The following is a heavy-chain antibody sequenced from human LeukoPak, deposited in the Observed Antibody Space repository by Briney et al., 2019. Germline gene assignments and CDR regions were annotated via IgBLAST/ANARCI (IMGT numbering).Heavy chain of an antibody. J-gene: IGHJ4*02. CDR1: GYTFTNYY. CDR2: INPSGGST. V-gene: IGHV1-46*04. D-gene: IGHD3-16*01. Sequence: GASVKVSCKASGYTFTNYYMHWVRQAPGQGLEWMGIINPSGGSTSYAQKLQGRVTMTRDTSTSTVYMELSSLRSEDTAVYYCGRFRYGGGGYFDYWGQGTLVTVSS. CDR3: GRFRYGGGGYFDY.